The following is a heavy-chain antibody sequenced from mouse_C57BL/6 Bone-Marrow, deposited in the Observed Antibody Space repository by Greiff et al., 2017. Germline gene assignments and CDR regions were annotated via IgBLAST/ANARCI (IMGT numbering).Heavy chain of an antibody. J-gene: IGHJ4*01. Sequence: EVQLQESGGGLVQPGGSLKLSCAASGFTFSDYYMYWVRQTPEKRLEWVAYISNGGGSTYYPDTVKGRFTISRDKAKNTLYLQMSRLKSEDTAMYYCARKDYWGQGTSVTVSS. CDR1: GFTFSDYY. CDR3: ARKDY. CDR2: ISNGGGST. V-gene: IGHV5-12*01.